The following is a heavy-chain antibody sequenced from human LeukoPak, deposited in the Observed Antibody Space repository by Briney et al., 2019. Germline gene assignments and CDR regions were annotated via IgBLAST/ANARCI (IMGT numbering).Heavy chain of an antibody. CDR2: ISGSGGST. J-gene: IGHJ4*02. V-gene: IGHV3-23*01. CDR1: GFTFSSYA. D-gene: IGHD2-21*01. Sequence: GRSLRLSCAASGFTFSSYAMHWVRQAPGKGLEWVSAISGSGGSTYYADSVKGRFTISRDNSKNTLYLQMNSLRAEDTAVYYCAKAVYSAASRFDYWGQGTLVTVSS. CDR3: AKAVYSAASRFDY.